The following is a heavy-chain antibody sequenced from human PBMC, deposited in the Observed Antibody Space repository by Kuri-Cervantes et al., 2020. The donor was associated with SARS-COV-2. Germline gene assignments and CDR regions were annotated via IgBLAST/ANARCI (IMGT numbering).Heavy chain of an antibody. CDR1: GGSFSGYY. CDR2: INHSGST. CDR3: ARQMMSSITIFGVVITRNWFDP. J-gene: IGHJ5*02. V-gene: IGHV4-34*01. D-gene: IGHD3-3*01. Sequence: SETLSLTCAVYGGSFSGYYWRWIRPPPGKGLEGIGEINHSGSTYYNPSLKSRVTISVDTSKNQFSLKLSAVTAADTAVYYCARQMMSSITIFGVVITRNWFDPWGQGTLVTVSS.